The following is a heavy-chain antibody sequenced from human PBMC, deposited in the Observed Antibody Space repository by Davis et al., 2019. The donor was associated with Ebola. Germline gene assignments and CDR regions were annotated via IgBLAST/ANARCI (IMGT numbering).Heavy chain of an antibody. D-gene: IGHD5-18*01. CDR2: IYYSGST. J-gene: IGHJ6*02. V-gene: IGHV4-59*01. Sequence: SETLSLTCTVSGGSISSYYWSWIRQPPGKGLEWIGYIYYSGSTNYNPPLKSRVTISVDTSKNQFSLKLSSVTAADTAVYYCAAMGPWEGMDVWGQGTTVTVSS. CDR1: GGSISSYY. CDR3: AAMGPWEGMDV.